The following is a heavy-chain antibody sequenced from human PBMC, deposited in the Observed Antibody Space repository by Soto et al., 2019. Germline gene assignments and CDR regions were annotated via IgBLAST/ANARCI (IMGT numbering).Heavy chain of an antibody. V-gene: IGHV3-23*01. CDR1: GFTFSSYA. J-gene: IGHJ4*02. CDR2: ISGSGGST. D-gene: IGHD3-9*01. CDR3: ANGDILTGPDYFDY. Sequence: EVQLLESGGGLLQPGGSLRLSCAASGFTFSSYAMSWVSQAPGKGLEWVSAISGSGGSTYYADSVKVRFTISRDNSKSTMYLQMNSLRAEDTAVYYCANGDILTGPDYFDYWCQGTLVTVSS.